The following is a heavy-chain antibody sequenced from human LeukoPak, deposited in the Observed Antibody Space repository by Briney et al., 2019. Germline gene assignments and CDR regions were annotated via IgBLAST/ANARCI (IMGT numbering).Heavy chain of an antibody. J-gene: IGHJ4*02. V-gene: IGHV3-30*18. D-gene: IGHD1-26*01. CDR3: AKDSGSYLAQYYFDY. CDR1: GLTFSSYG. CDR2: ISYDGSNK. Sequence: GRSLRLSCAASGLTFSSYGMHWVRQAPGKGLEWVAVISYDGSNKYYADSVKGRFTISRDNSKNTLYLQMNSLRAEDTAVYYCAKDSGSYLAQYYFDYWGQGTLVTVSS.